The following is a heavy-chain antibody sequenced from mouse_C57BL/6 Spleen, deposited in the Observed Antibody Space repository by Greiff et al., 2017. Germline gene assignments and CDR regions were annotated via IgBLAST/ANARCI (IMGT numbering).Heavy chain of an antibody. CDR1: GYTFTNYW. CDR2: IYPGGGYT. Sequence: VKLVESGAELVRPGTSVKMSCKASGYTFTNYWIGWAKQRPGHGLEWIGDIYPGGGYTNYNEKVKGKATLTADKSYSTAYMQFSSLTSEDSAIYYCAREIHYYGSSHWYFDVWGTGTTVTVSS. V-gene: IGHV1-63*01. D-gene: IGHD1-1*01. CDR3: AREIHYYGSSHWYFDV. J-gene: IGHJ1*03.